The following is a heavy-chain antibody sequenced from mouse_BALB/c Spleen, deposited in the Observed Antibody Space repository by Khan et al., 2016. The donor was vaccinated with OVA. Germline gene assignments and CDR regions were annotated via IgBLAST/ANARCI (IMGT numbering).Heavy chain of an antibody. D-gene: IGHD1-1*01. CDR2: VSTGGHYT. J-gene: IGHJ3*01. CDR3: ARLAYYYDSDGFAY. CDR1: GFTFSTYG. V-gene: IGHV5-6*01. Sequence: VQLKESGGDVVKPGGSLKLSCAASGFTFSTYGMSWVRQTPDKRLEWVATVSTGGHYTYYSDTVKGRFTISRDNAKNTLYLQMSSLKSEDTAMFYCARLAYYYDSDGFAYWGQGTLVTVSA.